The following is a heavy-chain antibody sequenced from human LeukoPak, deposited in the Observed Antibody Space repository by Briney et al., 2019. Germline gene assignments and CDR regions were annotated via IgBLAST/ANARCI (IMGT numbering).Heavy chain of an antibody. Sequence: ASVKVSCKAFGGTFSSYAISWVRQAPGQGLEWMGGIIPIFGTANYAQKFQGRVTITADKSTSTAYMELSSLRSEDTAVYYCARDEDYGIFVNIDYWGQGTLVTVSS. D-gene: IGHD4-17*01. V-gene: IGHV1-69*06. CDR3: ARDEDYGIFVNIDY. CDR1: GGTFSSYA. CDR2: IIPIFGTA. J-gene: IGHJ4*02.